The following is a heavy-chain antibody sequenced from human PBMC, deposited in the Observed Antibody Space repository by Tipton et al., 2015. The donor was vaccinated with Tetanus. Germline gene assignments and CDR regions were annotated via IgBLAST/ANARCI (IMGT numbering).Heavy chain of an antibody. CDR1: GFTFSSYP. D-gene: IGHD1-14*01. CDR3: AKEALGVLNL. V-gene: IGHV3-23*01. CDR2: VSGTGGST. Sequence: SLRLSCAASGFTFSSYPMTWVRQAPGKGLEWVSGVSGTGGSTYYADSVRGRFTVSRDNSKNTPYLQMNSLRPEDTAIYYCAKEALGVLNLWGNGTTVIVSS. J-gene: IGHJ6*04.